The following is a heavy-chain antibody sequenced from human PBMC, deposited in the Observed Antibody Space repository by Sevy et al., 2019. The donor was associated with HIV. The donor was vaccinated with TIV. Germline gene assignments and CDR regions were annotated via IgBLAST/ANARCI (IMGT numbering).Heavy chain of an antibody. V-gene: IGHV4-30-4*01. CDR1: GGSISSGDYY. D-gene: IGHD2-15*01. Sequence: SETLSLTCTVSGGSISSGDYYWSWIRQPPGKGLEWIGYIYYSGSTYYNPSLKSRVTISVDTSKNQFSLKLSSVTAADTAVYYCARGPVVPPGGFDYWGQGTLVTVSS. CDR2: IYYSGST. CDR3: ARGPVVPPGGFDY. J-gene: IGHJ4*02.